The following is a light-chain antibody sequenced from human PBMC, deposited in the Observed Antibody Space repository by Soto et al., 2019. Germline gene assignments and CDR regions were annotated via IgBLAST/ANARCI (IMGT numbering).Light chain of an antibody. CDR2: GAK. V-gene: IGKV1-39*02. CDR1: QAISNY. J-gene: IGKJ5*01. Sequence: IQMTHPPSFLSASVVDIVTITFRASQAISNYLNWYQQKPGKAPNLLIFGAKTLQSGVPSRFSGSGYGTDFTLTITTLQPEDVGIXXXXXXXXXXXXFXXGTRLEIK. CDR3: XXXXXXXXX.